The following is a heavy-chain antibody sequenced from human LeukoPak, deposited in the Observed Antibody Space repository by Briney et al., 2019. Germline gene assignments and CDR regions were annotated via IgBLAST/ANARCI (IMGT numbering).Heavy chain of an antibody. CDR2: IYHDGSA. Sequence: SETLSLTCTVSGGSISSYYWSWIRQPPGKGLEWIGEIYHDGSANYSPSLKSRVTISVDKSKNQFSLNLNSVTAADTAVYYCARDSSRGNAFDIWGQGTMVTVSS. D-gene: IGHD2-2*01. J-gene: IGHJ3*02. CDR3: ARDSSRGNAFDI. CDR1: GGSISSYY. V-gene: IGHV4-59*12.